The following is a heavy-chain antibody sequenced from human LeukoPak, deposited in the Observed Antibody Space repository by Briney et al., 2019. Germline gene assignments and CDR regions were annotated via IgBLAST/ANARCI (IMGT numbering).Heavy chain of an antibody. CDR3: ARDIAIVRGASH. Sequence: GSLRLSCVASEFTFSNYDMSWVRQAPGKGLEWIASIYYSGTTYYNPSLNSRVTISLDTSKNQFSLRLTSVTAADTAVYYCARDIAIVRGASHWGQGTLVTVSS. D-gene: IGHD3-10*01. CDR1: EFTFSNYD. CDR2: IYYSGTT. J-gene: IGHJ4*02. V-gene: IGHV4-38-2*02.